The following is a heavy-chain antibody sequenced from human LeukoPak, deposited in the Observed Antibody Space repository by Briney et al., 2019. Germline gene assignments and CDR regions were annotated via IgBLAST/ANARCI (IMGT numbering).Heavy chain of an antibody. J-gene: IGHJ6*02. CDR2: ISYDGSNK. D-gene: IGHD3-3*01. CDR1: GFTFSSYA. Sequence: PGGSLRLSCAASGFTFSSYAMHWVRQAPGKGLEWVAVISYDGSNKYYADSVKGRFTISRDNSKNTLYLQMNSLRAEDTAVYYCASLSSRYYDFWSGPSMDVWGQGTTVTVSS. V-gene: IGHV3-30-3*01. CDR3: ASLSSRYYDFWSGPSMDV.